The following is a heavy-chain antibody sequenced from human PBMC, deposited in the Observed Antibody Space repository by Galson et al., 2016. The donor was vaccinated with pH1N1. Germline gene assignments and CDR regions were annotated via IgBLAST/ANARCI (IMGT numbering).Heavy chain of an antibody. J-gene: IGHJ5*02. D-gene: IGHD1-7*01. CDR3: AKPPGQYNWNYFFDP. CDR1: GFTFSSYT. Sequence: SLRLSCAASGFTFSSYTMSWVRQAPGRGLEWVSSISGTSLRTYYTDSVKGRFIISRDNSNNTLYLQMNSLRVDDTASYYCAKPPGQYNWNYFFDPWGQGTLVTVSS. V-gene: IGHV3-23*01. CDR2: ISGTSLRT.